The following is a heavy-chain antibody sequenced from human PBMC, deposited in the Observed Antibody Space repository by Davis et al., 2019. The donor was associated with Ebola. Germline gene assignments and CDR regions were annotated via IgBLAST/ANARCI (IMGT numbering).Heavy chain of an antibody. CDR3: TTDRYCSGGSCYSFDY. CDR2: TRNKANSYTT. J-gene: IGHJ4*02. D-gene: IGHD2-15*01. Sequence: PGGSLRLSCAASGFTFSDHYMDWVRQAPGKGLEWVGRTRNKANSYTTEYAASVKGRFTISRDDSKNSLYLQMNSLKTEDTAVYYCTTDRYCSGGSCYSFDYWGQGTLVTVSS. CDR1: GFTFSDHY. V-gene: IGHV3-72*01.